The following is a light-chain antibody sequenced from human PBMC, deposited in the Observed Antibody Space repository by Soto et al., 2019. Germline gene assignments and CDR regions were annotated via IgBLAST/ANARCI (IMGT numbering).Light chain of an antibody. CDR1: SSNIGAGYD. Sequence: QAVVTQPPSVSGAPGQSVTISCTGSSSNIGAGYDVHWYQQLPGTAPKLLIYTNTIRPSGVPDRFSGSKSGTSASLAITGLQAEDEADYYCQSYDSSLSGVVFGGGTKVTVL. J-gene: IGLJ2*01. V-gene: IGLV1-40*01. CDR3: QSYDSSLSGVV. CDR2: TNT.